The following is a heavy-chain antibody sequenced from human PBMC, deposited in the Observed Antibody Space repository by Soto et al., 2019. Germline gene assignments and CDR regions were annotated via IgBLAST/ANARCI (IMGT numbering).Heavy chain of an antibody. D-gene: IGHD3-22*01. J-gene: IGHJ4*02. V-gene: IGHV3-30*18. CDR3: AKGSYEDYYDSSGYHY. CDR2: ISYDGSNK. CDR1: GFTFSSYG. Sequence: QVQLVESGGGVVQPGRSLRLSCAASGFTFSSYGMHWVRQAPGKRLEWVAVISYDGSNKYYADSVKGRFTISSHNSKNALYLQMNSLRAEDTAVYYCAKGSYEDYYDSSGYHYWGQGTLVTFSS.